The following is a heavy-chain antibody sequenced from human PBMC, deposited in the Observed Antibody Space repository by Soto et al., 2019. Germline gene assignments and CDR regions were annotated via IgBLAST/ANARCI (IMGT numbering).Heavy chain of an antibody. J-gene: IGHJ6*03. D-gene: IGHD5-12*01. CDR2: IYYSGST. CDR3: ARDYDGGYDSRYCYYMDV. V-gene: IGHV4-59*01. Sequence: SETLSLTCTVSGGSISSYYWSWIRQPPGKGLEWIGYIYYSGSTHYNPSLKSRVTISVDTSRNQFSLKLSSVTAADTAVDYAARDYDGGYDSRYCYYMDVWGKGTTVTVSS. CDR1: GGSISSYY.